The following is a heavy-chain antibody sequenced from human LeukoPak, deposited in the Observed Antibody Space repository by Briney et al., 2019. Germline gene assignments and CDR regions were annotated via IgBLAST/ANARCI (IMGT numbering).Heavy chain of an antibody. J-gene: IGHJ4*02. CDR3: ATTHRYSSSWYGLDY. D-gene: IGHD6-13*01. V-gene: IGHV1-2*02. CDR1: GYTFTVYY. CDR2: INPNSGGT. Sequence: ASVTVSFKASGYTFTVYYMHWVRQAPGQGLEWMGWINPNSGGTNYAQKFQGRVTMTRDTSISTAYMELSRLRSDDTAVYYCATTHRYSSSWYGLDYWGQGTLVTVSS.